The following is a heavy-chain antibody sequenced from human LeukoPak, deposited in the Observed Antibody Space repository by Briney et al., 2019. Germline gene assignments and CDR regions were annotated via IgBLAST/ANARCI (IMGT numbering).Heavy chain of an antibody. Sequence: SETLSLTCTVSGGSISTYYWSWIRQPPGKGLEWIGYIYYSGSTNSNPSLKSRVTISVDTSKDQFSLKLTSVTAADTAVYYCARRDGGAAFDIWGQGTMVTVSS. CDR2: IYYSGST. CDR1: GGSISTYY. D-gene: IGHD4-23*01. J-gene: IGHJ3*02. CDR3: ARRDGGAAFDI. V-gene: IGHV4-59*08.